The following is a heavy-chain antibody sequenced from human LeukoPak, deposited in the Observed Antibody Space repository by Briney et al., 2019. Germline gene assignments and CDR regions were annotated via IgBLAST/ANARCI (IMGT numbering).Heavy chain of an antibody. Sequence: SVKVSCKASGGTFSSYAISWVRQAPGQGLEWMGGIIPTFGTANYAQKFQGRVTITADKSTSTAYMELSSLRSEDTAVYYCAREMYYYGSGSWDYGMDVWGKGTTVTVSS. CDR1: GGTFSSYA. V-gene: IGHV1-69*06. CDR3: AREMYYYGSGSWDYGMDV. J-gene: IGHJ6*04. CDR2: IIPTFGTA. D-gene: IGHD3-10*01.